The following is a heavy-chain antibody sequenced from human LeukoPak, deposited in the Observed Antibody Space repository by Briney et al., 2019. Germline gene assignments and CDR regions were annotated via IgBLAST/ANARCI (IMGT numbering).Heavy chain of an antibody. CDR3: ARDEWGAAVHI. CDR2: IESKTDGGTT. J-gene: IGHJ4*02. D-gene: IGHD6-13*01. Sequence: GGSLRLSCAASGFTFSNAWMSWVRQAPGKGLEWVGRIESKTDGGTTDYAAPVKGRFTISRDDSKNTLYLQMNSLRTEDTAVYYCARDEWGAAVHIWGQGTLVTVSS. V-gene: IGHV3-15*04. CDR1: GFTFSNAW.